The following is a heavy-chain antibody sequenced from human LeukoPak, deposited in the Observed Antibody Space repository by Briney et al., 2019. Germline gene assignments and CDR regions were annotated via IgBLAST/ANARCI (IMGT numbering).Heavy chain of an antibody. J-gene: IGHJ6*02. CDR3: ARDNKLVRDYYYGMDV. CDR2: ISSSSSYI. V-gene: IGHV3-21*01. CDR1: GFTFSSYS. D-gene: IGHD6-13*01. Sequence: GGSLRLSCAASGFTFSSYSMNWVRQAPGKGLEWVSSISSSSSYIYYADSVKGRFTISRDNAKNSLYLQMNSLRAEDTAVYYCARDNKLVRDYYYGMDVWGQGTTVTVSS.